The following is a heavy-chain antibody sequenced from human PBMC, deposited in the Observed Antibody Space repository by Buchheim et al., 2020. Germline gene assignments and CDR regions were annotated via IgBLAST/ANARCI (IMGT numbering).Heavy chain of an antibody. CDR1: GGSISSGDYY. Sequence: QVQLQESGPGLVKPSQTLSLTCTVSGGSISSGDYYWSWIRQPPGKGLEWIGYIYYSGSTYYNPSLNSRVTISVDTPKHQFSLKLSSVTAADTAVYYCAREPSPITMVRGLWGMDVWGQGTT. CDR3: AREPSPITMVRGLWGMDV. CDR2: IYYSGST. J-gene: IGHJ6*02. V-gene: IGHV4-30-4*01. D-gene: IGHD3-10*01.